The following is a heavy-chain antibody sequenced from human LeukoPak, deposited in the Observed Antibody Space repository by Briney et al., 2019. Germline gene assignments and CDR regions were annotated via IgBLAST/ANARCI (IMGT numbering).Heavy chain of an antibody. V-gene: IGHV3-9*01. CDR3: AKDRSSSWADAFDI. J-gene: IGHJ3*02. Sequence: PGGSLRLSCAASGFTFDDYAMHWVRHAPGKGLEWASGISWNSGSIGYADSVKGRFTISRDNAKNSLYLQMNSLRAEDTALYYCAKDRSSSWADAFDIWGQGTMVTVSS. CDR2: ISWNSGSI. D-gene: IGHD6-13*01. CDR1: GFTFDDYA.